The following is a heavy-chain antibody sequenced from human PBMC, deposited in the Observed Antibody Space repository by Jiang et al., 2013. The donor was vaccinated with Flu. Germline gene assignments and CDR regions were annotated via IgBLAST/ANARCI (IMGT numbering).Heavy chain of an antibody. V-gene: IGHV7-4-1*02. CDR1: GYTFTSYA. D-gene: IGHD5-12*01. CDR2: INTNTGNP. Sequence: GASVKVSCKASGYTFTSYAMNWVRQAPGQGLEWMGWINTNTGNPTYAQGFTGRFVFSLDTSVSTAYLQISSLKAEDTAVYYCATVAKLDYYFDYVGPGNPGHRLL. CDR3: ATVAKLDYYFDY. J-gene: IGHJ4*02.